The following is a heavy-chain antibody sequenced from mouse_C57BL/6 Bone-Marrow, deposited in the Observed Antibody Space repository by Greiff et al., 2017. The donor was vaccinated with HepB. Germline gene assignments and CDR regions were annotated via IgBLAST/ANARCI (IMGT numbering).Heavy chain of an antibody. J-gene: IGHJ2*01. CDR3: ARLDYGSSYVFDY. CDR1: GYAFTNYL. CDR2: INPGSGGT. V-gene: IGHV1-54*01. D-gene: IGHD1-1*01. Sequence: QVQLQQSGAELVRPGTSVKVSCKASGYAFTNYLIEWVKQRPGQGLEWIGVINPGSGGTNYNEKFKGKATLTADKSSSTAYMQLSSLTSEDSAVYFCARLDYGSSYVFDYWGQGTTLTVSS.